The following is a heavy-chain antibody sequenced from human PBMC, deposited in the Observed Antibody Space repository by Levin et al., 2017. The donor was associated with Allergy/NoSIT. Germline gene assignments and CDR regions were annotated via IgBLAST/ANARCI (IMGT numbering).Heavy chain of an antibody. D-gene: IGHD1-26*01. V-gene: IGHV3-23*01. CDR2: IGGGGAST. CDR1: GFTFTNYA. CDR3: ARVNGRWIGGTYCFDY. Sequence: GGSLRLSCGASGFTFTNYAMSWVRQAPGKGLEWLSTIGGGGASTYYADSVKGRFTISRDNSKNTVSLQMNSLRAEDTARYYCARVNGRWIGGTYCFDYWGQGTVVTVSS. J-gene: IGHJ4*02.